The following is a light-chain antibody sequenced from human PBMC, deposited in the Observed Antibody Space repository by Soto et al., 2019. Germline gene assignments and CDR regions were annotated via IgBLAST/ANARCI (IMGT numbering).Light chain of an antibody. J-gene: IGKJ4*01. V-gene: IGKV1-12*01. Sequence: DIQMTQSPSSVSASVGYRVTITCRASQGISNWLAWYQQKPGKAPKLLIYAASTLQSGVPSRFSGSGSGTDFTPTISSLQPEDFETYFCQQANSFKLTFGGGTKVDIK. CDR3: QQANSFKLT. CDR2: AAS. CDR1: QGISNW.